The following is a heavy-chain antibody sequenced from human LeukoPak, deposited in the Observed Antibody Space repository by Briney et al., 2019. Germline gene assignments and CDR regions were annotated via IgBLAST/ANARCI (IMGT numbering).Heavy chain of an antibody. Sequence: PGGSLRLSCAASGFTFSSYSMNWVRQAPGKGLVWVSRVNTDGASTSYADSVKGRFTISRDNAKNTLYLQMNSLRAEDTAVYYCASLAAATIWGQGTMVTVSS. D-gene: IGHD6-13*01. CDR1: GFTFSSYS. J-gene: IGHJ3*02. CDR2: VNTDGAST. CDR3: ASLAAATI. V-gene: IGHV3-74*01.